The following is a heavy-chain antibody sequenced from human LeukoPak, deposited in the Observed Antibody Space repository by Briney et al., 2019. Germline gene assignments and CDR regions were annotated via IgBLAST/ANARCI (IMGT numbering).Heavy chain of an antibody. D-gene: IGHD5-12*01. CDR1: GFTFSSAW. CDR3: TADVPTMEKHIDY. J-gene: IGHJ4*02. V-gene: IGHV3-15*01. CDR2: IKSEANGATI. Sequence: PGGSLRLSCAASGFTFSSAWMTWVRQAPGKVPEWVGLIKSEANGATIDYAANVKGRFTISRDDSQDTLYMQMNSLKTEDTAMYYCTADVPTMEKHIDYWGQGTLVTVSS.